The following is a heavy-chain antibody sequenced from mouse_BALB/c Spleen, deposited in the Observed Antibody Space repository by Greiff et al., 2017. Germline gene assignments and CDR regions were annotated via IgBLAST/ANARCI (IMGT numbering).Heavy chain of an antibody. CDR3: ARDYDGYLGWFAY. D-gene: IGHD2-3*01. V-gene: IGHV2-4-1*01. J-gene: IGHJ3*01. Sequence: VQLQQSGPGLVQPSQSLSITCTVSGFSLTSYGVHWVRQSPGKGLEWLGVIWSGGSTDYNAAFISRLSISKDNSKSQVFFKMNSLQADDTAIYYCARDYDGYLGWFAYWGQGTLVTVSA. CDR2: IWSGGST. CDR1: GFSLTSYG.